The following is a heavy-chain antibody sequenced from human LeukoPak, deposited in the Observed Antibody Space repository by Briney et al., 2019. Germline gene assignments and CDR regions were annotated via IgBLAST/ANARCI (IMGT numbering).Heavy chain of an antibody. V-gene: IGHV4-39*07. CDR1: GGSISSYY. CDR3: ARVSDVGVFIPYAFDI. J-gene: IGHJ3*02. Sequence: KPSETLSLTCTVSGGSISSYYWGWIRQPPGKGLEWIGSIYYSGSTYYNPSLKSRVTISVDTSKNQFSLKLSSVTAADTAVYYCARVSDVGVFIPYAFDIWGQGTMVTVSS. CDR2: IYYSGST. D-gene: IGHD3-16*01.